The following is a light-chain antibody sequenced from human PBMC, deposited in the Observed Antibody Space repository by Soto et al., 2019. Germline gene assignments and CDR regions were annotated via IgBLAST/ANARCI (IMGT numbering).Light chain of an antibody. CDR1: SSDVGGYNY. CDR2: DVS. V-gene: IGLV2-11*01. Sequence: QSVLAQPRSVSGSPGQSVTISCTGTSSDVGGYNYVSWYQQHPGKAPKLMLYDVSKRPSGVPDRFSGSKSGNTASLTISGLQAEDEADYYCCSYEGSYVYVFGTGTKVTVL. J-gene: IGLJ1*01. CDR3: CSYEGSYVYV.